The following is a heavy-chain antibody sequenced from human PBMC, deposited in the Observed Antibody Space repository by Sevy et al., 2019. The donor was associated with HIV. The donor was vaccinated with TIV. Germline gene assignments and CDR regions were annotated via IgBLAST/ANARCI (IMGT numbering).Heavy chain of an antibody. D-gene: IGHD3-3*01. J-gene: IGHJ4*02. Sequence: GESLKISCAASGFTLSTYSMNWVRQAPGKGLEWLSYISSSSSTIYYADSVKGRFTISRDNAKNSLYLQMNSLRDEDTAVYFCARDGAWSGYYTFDYWGQGTLVTVSS. CDR2: ISSSSSTI. CDR3: ARDGAWSGYYTFDY. V-gene: IGHV3-48*02. CDR1: GFTLSTYS.